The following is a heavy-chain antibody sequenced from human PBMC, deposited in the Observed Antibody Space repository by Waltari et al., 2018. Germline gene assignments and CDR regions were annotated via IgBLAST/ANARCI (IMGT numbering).Heavy chain of an antibody. Sequence: EVQLVESGGGLVQPGGSLRLSCAASGFTFSSYEMNWVRQAPGKGLEWVSYISSSGSTIYYADSVKGRFTISRDNAKNSLYLQMNSLRAEDTAVYYCARGEQLGDPFYFDYWGQGTLVTVSS. CDR1: GFTFSSYE. CDR2: ISSSGSTI. V-gene: IGHV3-48*03. CDR3: ARGEQLGDPFYFDY. J-gene: IGHJ4*02. D-gene: IGHD6-6*01.